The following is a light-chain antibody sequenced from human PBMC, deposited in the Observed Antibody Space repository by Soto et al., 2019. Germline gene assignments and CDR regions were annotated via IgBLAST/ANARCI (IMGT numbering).Light chain of an antibody. J-gene: IGKJ4*01. CDR3: QQYDRSPL. V-gene: IGKV3-20*01. CDR1: QSVANSH. Sequence: EIVLTQSPGTLSLSPGERATLSCRASQSVANSHLAWYQQKPGQAPRLVIYSASFRATGIPDRFSGSGSGTDFTLTISRLQPEDFAVYYCQQYDRSPLFGGGTKVEF. CDR2: SAS.